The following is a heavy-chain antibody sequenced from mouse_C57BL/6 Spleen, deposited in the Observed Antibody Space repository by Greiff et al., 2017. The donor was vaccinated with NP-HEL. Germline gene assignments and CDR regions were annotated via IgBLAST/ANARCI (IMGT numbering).Heavy chain of an antibody. CDR1: GYTFTDYE. CDR3: TRGTTTVVEDFDY. V-gene: IGHV1-15*01. Sequence: QVQLQQSGAELVRPGASVTLSCKASGYTFTDYEMHWVKQTPVHGLEWIGAIDPETGGTAYNQKFKGKAILTADKSSSTAYMELRSLTSEDSAVYYCTRGTTTVVEDFDYWGQGTTLTVSS. J-gene: IGHJ2*01. CDR2: IDPETGGT. D-gene: IGHD1-1*01.